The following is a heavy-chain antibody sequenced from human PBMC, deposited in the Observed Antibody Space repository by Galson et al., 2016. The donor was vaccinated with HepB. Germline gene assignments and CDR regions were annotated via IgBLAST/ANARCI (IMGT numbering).Heavy chain of an antibody. D-gene: IGHD5-12*01. Sequence: SLRLSCAASGFTFNNYAMSWVRQAPGKGLEWVSGIINNIYNTYYADSVKGRFTISRDNSRNMLYLHMDSLRAEDTALYYCVRAGYSGYDDYYYGLDVWGQGTTVTVS. CDR2: IINNIYNT. CDR3: VRAGYSGYDDYYYGLDV. J-gene: IGHJ6*02. V-gene: IGHV3-23*01. CDR1: GFTFNNYA.